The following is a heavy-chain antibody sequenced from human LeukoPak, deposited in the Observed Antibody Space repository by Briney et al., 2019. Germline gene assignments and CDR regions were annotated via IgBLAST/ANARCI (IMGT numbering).Heavy chain of an antibody. CDR1: GFIVSRYW. CDR3: ARDLGLDY. CDR2: IKEDGSEK. J-gene: IGHJ4*02. V-gene: IGHV3-7*01. D-gene: IGHD3-10*01. Sequence: GGSLRLSCAASGFIVSRYWMGWVRQARGKGLEWVANIKEDGSEKAYVDSVKGRFTISRDNAKNALYLQMNSLRVEDTAVYYCARDLGLDYWGQGTLVTVSS.